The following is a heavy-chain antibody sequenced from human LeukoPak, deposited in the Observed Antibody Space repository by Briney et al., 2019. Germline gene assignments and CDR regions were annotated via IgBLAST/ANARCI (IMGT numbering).Heavy chain of an antibody. J-gene: IGHJ4*02. CDR1: GGSISSNH. V-gene: IGHV4-59*08. CDR3: ARLYDSGREFDF. Sequence: SETLSLARTVSGGSISSNHWSWIWQPPGKGLERIGFISYSGSTAYNLSLQSLVTISGNTSKTQFSLRLSSVTAAATAVYYCARLYDSGREFDFWGQGTLVTVSS. CDR2: ISYSGST. D-gene: IGHD3-10*01.